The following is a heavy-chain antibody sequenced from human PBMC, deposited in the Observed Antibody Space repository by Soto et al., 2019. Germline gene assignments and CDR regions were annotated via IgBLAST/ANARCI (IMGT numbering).Heavy chain of an antibody. Sequence: GGSLRLSCAASGFTVSSNYMSWVRQAPGKGLEWVSVIYSGGSTYYADSVKGRFTISRHNSKNTLYLQMNSLRAEDTAVYYCAIHPEYSGYDFSFPGAFDSWGQGTMVTVSS. V-gene: IGHV3-53*04. J-gene: IGHJ3*02. CDR3: AIHPEYSGYDFSFPGAFDS. D-gene: IGHD5-12*01. CDR1: GFTVSSNY. CDR2: IYSGGST.